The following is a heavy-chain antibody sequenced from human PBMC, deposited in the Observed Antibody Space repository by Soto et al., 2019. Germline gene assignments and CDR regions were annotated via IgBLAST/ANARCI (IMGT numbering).Heavy chain of an antibody. J-gene: IGHJ6*02. D-gene: IGHD5-12*01. V-gene: IGHV3-30*18. CDR1: GFTSSNYG. CDR2: ISYDGSNK. CDR3: AKDVDIADTISYGMDG. Sequence: GWSLRLSCAASGFTSSNYGMHWVRQAPGKGLEWVAVISYDGSNKYYADSVKGRFTISRDNSKNTLYLQMNSLRAEDTAVYYCAKDVDIADTISYGMDGWGQGTTVTVSS.